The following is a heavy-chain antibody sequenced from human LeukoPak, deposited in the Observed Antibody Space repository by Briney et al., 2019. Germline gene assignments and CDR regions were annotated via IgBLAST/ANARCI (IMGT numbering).Heavy chain of an antibody. D-gene: IGHD6-13*01. Sequence: PGGSLRLSCAASGFTFSSYSMNWVRQAPGKGLEWISYISSSSTTIYYADSVKGRFTISRDSTRNSLYLQMNSLRAEDTAVYYCARDLKGYSSSVGVDYWGQGTLVTVSS. V-gene: IGHV3-48*01. CDR1: GFTFSSYS. CDR3: ARDLKGYSSSVGVDY. CDR2: ISSSSTTI. J-gene: IGHJ4*02.